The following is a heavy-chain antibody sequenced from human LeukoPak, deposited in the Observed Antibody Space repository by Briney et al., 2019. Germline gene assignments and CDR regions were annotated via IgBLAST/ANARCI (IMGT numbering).Heavy chain of an antibody. Sequence: ASVKVSCKASGYTFTSYYMHWVRQAPGQGLEWMGIINPSGGSTSYAQKFQGRVTMTRDTYTSTVYMELSSLRSEDTAVYYCARGYCSGSCYGHDAFDIWGQGTMVTVSS. CDR1: GYTFTSYY. CDR2: INPSGGST. V-gene: IGHV1-46*01. J-gene: IGHJ3*02. CDR3: ARGYCSGSCYGHDAFDI. D-gene: IGHD2-15*01.